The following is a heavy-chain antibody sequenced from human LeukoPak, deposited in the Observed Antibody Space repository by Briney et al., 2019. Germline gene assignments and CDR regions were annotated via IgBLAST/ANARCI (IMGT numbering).Heavy chain of an antibody. CDR3: AKVPRTATRDY. V-gene: IGHV3-23*01. CDR2: ISGSGSGDNT. D-gene: IGHD5-12*01. Sequence: PGGSLRLSCAASGFTFHTYAMSWVRQAPGKGLEWVSAISGSGSGDNTYYADSLKGRFTISRDNSKNTLYLQMSSLRAEDTAVYFCAKVPRTATRDYWGQGTLVTVSS. CDR1: GFTFHTYA. J-gene: IGHJ4*02.